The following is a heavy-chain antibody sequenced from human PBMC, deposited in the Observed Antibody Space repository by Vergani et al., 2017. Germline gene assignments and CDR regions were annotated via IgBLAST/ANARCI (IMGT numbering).Heavy chain of an antibody. CDR1: GGTFSSYA. Sequence: QVQLVQSGAEVKKPGSSVKVSCKASGGTFSSYAISWVRQAPGQGLERMGRIIPIFGTANYAQKFQGRVTITADESTSTAYMELSSLRSEDTAVYYCATPAPYGSGKSTYYGMDVWGQGTTVTVSS. CDR2: IIPIFGTA. V-gene: IGHV1-69*13. J-gene: IGHJ6*02. CDR3: ATPAPYGSGKSTYYGMDV. D-gene: IGHD3-10*01.